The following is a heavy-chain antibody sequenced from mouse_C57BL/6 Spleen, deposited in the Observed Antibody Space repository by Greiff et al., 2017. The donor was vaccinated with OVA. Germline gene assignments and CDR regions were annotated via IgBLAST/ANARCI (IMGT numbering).Heavy chain of an antibody. J-gene: IGHJ3*01. CDR2: ISSGSSTI. D-gene: IGHD2-1*01. V-gene: IGHV5-17*01. CDR3: ARGGGNYPAWCAY. Sequence: EVQLVESGGGLVKPGGSLKLSCAASGFTFSDYGMHWVRQAPEKGLEWVAYISSGSSTIYYADTVKGRFTISRDNAKNTLFLQMTSLRSEDTAMYYCARGGGNYPAWCAYWGQGTLVTVSA. CDR1: GFTFSDYG.